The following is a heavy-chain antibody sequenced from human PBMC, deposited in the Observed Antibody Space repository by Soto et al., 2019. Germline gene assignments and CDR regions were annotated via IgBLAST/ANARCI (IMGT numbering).Heavy chain of an antibody. CDR1: GYTFSRYG. J-gene: IGHJ4*02. Sequence: QVQLVQSGAEVREPGASVKVSCKTSGYTFSRYGITWVRQAPGQGLEWMGWINGNTGHTIYAMNLEDRLTIITDTSTSTAYMELRSLTSDATAVYYCARERKWEPLPYWGQGTLVTVSS. V-gene: IGHV1-18*01. CDR3: ARERKWEPLPY. CDR2: INGNTGHT. D-gene: IGHD1-26*01.